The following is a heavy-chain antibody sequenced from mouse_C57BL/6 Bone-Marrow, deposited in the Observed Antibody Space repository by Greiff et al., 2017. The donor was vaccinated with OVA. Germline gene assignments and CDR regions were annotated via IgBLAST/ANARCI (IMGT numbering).Heavy chain of an antibody. J-gene: IGHJ2*01. CDR1: GYTFTSYG. CDR3: ARPYYYGSSYVVYFDY. Sequence: LVESGAELARPGASVKLSCKASGYTFTSYGISWVKQSTGQGLEWIGEIYPRSGNTYYNEKFKGKATLTADKSSSTAYMELRSLTSEDSAVYFCARPYYYGSSYVVYFDYWGQGTTLTVSS. D-gene: IGHD1-1*01. V-gene: IGHV1-81*01. CDR2: IYPRSGNT.